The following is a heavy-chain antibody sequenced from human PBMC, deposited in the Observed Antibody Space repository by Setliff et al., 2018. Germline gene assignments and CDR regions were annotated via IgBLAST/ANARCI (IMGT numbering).Heavy chain of an antibody. CDR3: ARGGYSRGPPVYYFDY. CDR1: GGSFSGYY. Sequence: PSETLSLTCAVYGGSFSGYYWSCIRQPPGKGLEWIGETNHSGSTNYNPSLKSRVTISVDTSKNQFSLKLSSVTAADTAVYYCARGGYSRGPPVYYFDYWGQGTLVTVSS. D-gene: IGHD5-12*01. V-gene: IGHV4-34*01. J-gene: IGHJ4*02. CDR2: TNHSGST.